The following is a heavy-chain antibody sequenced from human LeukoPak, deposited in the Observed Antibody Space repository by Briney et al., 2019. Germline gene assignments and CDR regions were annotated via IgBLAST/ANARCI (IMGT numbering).Heavy chain of an antibody. D-gene: IGHD2-15*01. CDR3: AKSVVAATRVFWFDP. Sequence: PGGSLRLSCAASGFTFSNSAMHWVRQAPGKGLEWVSAISGSGGSTYYADSVKGRFTISGDNSKNTLYLQMNSLRAEDTAVYYCAKSVVAATRVFWFDPWGQGTLVTVSS. V-gene: IGHV3-23*01. CDR2: ISGSGGST. CDR1: GFTFSNSA. J-gene: IGHJ5*02.